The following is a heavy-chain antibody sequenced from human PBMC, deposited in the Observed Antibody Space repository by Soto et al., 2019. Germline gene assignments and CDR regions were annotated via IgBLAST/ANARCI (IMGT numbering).Heavy chain of an antibody. D-gene: IGHD2-2*03. CDR1: GYSISSGYY. J-gene: IGHJ6*02. V-gene: IGHV4-38-2*02. CDR2: IYHSGST. CDR3: ARDGYCSSTSCAAYYYYGMDV. Sequence: PSETLSLTCAVSGYSISSGYYWGWIRQPPGKGLEWIGSIYHSGSTYYNPSLKSRVTISVDTSKNQFPLKLSSVTAADTAVYYCARDGYCSSTSCAAYYYYGMDVWGQGSTVTVSS.